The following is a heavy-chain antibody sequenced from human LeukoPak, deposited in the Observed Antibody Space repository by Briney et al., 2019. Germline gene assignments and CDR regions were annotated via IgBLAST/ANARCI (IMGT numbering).Heavy chain of an antibody. CDR3: ARDPSLESDYGVYATN. CDR1: GFSFSRYS. Sequence: AGGSLRLSCVTAGFSFSRYSLIWVRQAPGKGLEWVASITGGSSYIYYSDSVKGRFTISRDNAKKSLYLRMNSLRAEDTAVYYCARDPSLESDYGVYATNWGQGTLVTVSS. D-gene: IGHD4-17*01. J-gene: IGHJ4*02. V-gene: IGHV3-21*01. CDR2: ITGGSSYI.